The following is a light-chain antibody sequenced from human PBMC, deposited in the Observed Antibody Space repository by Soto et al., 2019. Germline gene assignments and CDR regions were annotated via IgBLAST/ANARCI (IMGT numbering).Light chain of an antibody. CDR1: SSNIGAGYD. CDR3: QSYDSSLSHVV. CDR2: GNS. V-gene: IGLV1-40*01. J-gene: IGLJ2*01. Sequence: QSVLTQPPSVSGAPGQRVTISRTGSSSNIGAGYDVHWYQQLPGTAPKLLIYGNSNRPSAVPDRFSGSKSGTSASLAITGLQAEDEADYYCQSYDSSLSHVVFGGGTKVTVL.